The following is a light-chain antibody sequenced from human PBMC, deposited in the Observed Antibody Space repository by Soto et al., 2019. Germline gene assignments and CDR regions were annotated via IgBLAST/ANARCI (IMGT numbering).Light chain of an antibody. V-gene: IGLV1-40*01. Sequence: QLVLTQPPSVSGAPGQRVTISCTGSSSNMGAGYDVHWYQQLPGTAPKLLIYGNKNRPSGVPDRFSGSKSGTSASLAITGLRAEDEGNYYCQSYDASLTVHRVFGGGTKLTVL. CDR2: GNK. CDR1: SSNMGAGYD. J-gene: IGLJ3*02. CDR3: QSYDASLTVHRV.